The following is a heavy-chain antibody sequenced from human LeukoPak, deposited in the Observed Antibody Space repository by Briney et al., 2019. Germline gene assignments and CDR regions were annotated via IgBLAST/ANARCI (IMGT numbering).Heavy chain of an antibody. D-gene: IGHD3-22*01. CDR1: GYTFTGYY. Sequence: ASVKVSCKASGYTFTGYYMHWVRQAPGQGLEWMGRINPNSGGTNYAQKFQGRVTMTRDTSISTAYMELSRLRSGDTAVYYCARLRPYDSSGYCDYWGQGTLVTVSS. CDR3: ARLRPYDSSGYCDY. CDR2: INPNSGGT. V-gene: IGHV1-2*06. J-gene: IGHJ4*02.